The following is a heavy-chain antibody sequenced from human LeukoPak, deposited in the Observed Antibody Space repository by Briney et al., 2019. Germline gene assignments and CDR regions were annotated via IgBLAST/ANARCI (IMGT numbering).Heavy chain of an antibody. D-gene: IGHD3-10*01. CDR3: ARDSMLRGGFDYYDYYGMDV. CDR2: IKQDRSEK. Sequence: GGSLRLSCAASGFTFSSYWMTWVRQAPGKGLEWVANIKQDRSEKYYVDSVKDRFTISRDNAKNSLYLQMNSLRAEDTAVYYCARDSMLRGGFDYYDYYGMDVWGQGTTVTVSS. J-gene: IGHJ6*02. V-gene: IGHV3-7*01. CDR1: GFTFSSYW.